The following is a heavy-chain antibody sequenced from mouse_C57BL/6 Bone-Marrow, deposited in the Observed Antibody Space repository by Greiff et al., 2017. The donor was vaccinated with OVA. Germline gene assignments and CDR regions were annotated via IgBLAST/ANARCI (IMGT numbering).Heavy chain of an antibody. D-gene: IGHD1-1*01. V-gene: IGHV4-1*01. CDR2: INPDSSTI. Sequence: EVQRVESGGGLVQPGGSLKLSCAASGIAFSRYWMSWVRRAPGKGLEWIGEINPDSSTINYAPSLKDKFIISRDNAKNTLYLQMSKVRSEDTALYYCARCGTPYYFDYWGQGTTLTVSS. CDR1: GIAFSRYW. CDR3: ARCGTPYYFDY. J-gene: IGHJ2*01.